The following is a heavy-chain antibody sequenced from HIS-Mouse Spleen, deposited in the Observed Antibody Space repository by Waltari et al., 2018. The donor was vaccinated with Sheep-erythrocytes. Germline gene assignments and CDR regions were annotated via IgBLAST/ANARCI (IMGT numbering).Heavy chain of an antibody. V-gene: IGHV4-39*01. CDR2: IYYSGTT. D-gene: IGHD5-18*01. CDR3: ARHKDTAMVHFDY. J-gene: IGHJ4*02. CDR1: GGSISSRSYY. Sequence: QLQLQESGPGLVKPSETLSVTCTVSGGSISSRSYYWGWIRQPPGKGLEWIGSIYYSGTTYYNPALKSRVTISVDTSKNQFSLKLSSVTAADTAVYYCARHKDTAMVHFDYWGQGTLVTVSS.